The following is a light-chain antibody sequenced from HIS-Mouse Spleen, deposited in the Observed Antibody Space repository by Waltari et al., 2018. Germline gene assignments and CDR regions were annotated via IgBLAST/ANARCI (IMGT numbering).Light chain of an antibody. Sequence: SYELTQPPSVSVSPGQTARITCSGDALPKKYAYWYQQKSGNAPGRVIYEDSKRPSGIPGRFSGSRSGTMATLTISGDQVENEADYYCYSTDSSGNHRVFGGGTKLTVL. CDR1: ALPKKY. CDR2: EDS. J-gene: IGLJ2*01. CDR3: YSTDSSGNHRV. V-gene: IGLV3-10*01.